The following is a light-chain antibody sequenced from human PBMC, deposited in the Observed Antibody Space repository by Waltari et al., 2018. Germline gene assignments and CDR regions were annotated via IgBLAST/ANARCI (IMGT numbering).Light chain of an antibody. CDR3: QQYGSSPT. CDR2: GAA. CDR1: QSVSSSY. V-gene: IGKV3-20*01. J-gene: IGKJ2*01. Sequence: IEMTQSPATLSVSPGERATLSRRASQSVSSSYLAWYQQKPGQTPRLHIYGAASKATGIPDRFSGSGYGTDFTLTISRLEPEDFAVYYCQQYGSSPTFGQGTKLEIK.